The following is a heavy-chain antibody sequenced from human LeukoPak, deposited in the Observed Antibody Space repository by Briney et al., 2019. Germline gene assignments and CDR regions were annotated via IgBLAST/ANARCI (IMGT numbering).Heavy chain of an antibody. Sequence: QAGGSLRLSCAASGFTFSSYWMSWVRQAPGKGLDWVAFIHHDGSNKYYADSVRGRFTISRDNSKNTLYLQMNSLRAEDTAVYYCARLSGYDWESFHDYWGQGTLVTVSS. D-gene: IGHD5-12*01. CDR2: IHHDGSNK. CDR3: ARLSGYDWESFHDY. V-gene: IGHV3-30*02. CDR1: GFTFSSYW. J-gene: IGHJ4*02.